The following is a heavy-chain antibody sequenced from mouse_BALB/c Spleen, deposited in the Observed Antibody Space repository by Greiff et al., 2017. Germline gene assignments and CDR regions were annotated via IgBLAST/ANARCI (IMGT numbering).Heavy chain of an antibody. CDR1: GFTFSSYG. V-gene: IGHV5-6*01. J-gene: IGHJ2*01. CDR2: ISSGGSYT. D-gene: IGHD1-1*01. CDR3: ARDYGSSYVDY. Sequence: EVKLVESGGDLVKPGGSLKLSCAASGFTFSSYGMSWVRQTPDKRLEWVATISSGGSYTYYPDSVKGRFTISRDNAKNTLYLQMSSLKSEDTAMYYCARDYGSSYVDYWGQGTTLTVSS.